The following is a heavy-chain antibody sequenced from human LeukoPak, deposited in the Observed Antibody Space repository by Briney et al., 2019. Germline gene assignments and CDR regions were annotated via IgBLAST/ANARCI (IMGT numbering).Heavy chain of an antibody. V-gene: IGHV4-34*01. CDR2: INHSGST. D-gene: IGHD4/OR15-4a*01. CDR3: ASYGSNDAFDI. CDR1: GGSFSGYY. Sequence: SETLSLTCAVYGGSFSGYYWSWIRQPPGKGLEWIGEINHSGSTNYNPSLKSRVTISVDTSKNQFSLKLSSVTAADTAVYYCASYGSNDAFDIWGQGTMVTVSS. J-gene: IGHJ3*02.